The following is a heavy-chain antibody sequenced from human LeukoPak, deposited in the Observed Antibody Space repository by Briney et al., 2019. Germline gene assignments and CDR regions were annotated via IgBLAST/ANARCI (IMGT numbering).Heavy chain of an antibody. CDR3: VRDLWGKTAKFDY. J-gene: IGHJ4*02. V-gene: IGHV3-48*01. Sequence: PGGSLRLSCEDSGFTFSTYSMNWVRQAPGRGLEWVSYISSSSSTIYYADSVKGRFTISRDNAKNSLYLQMNSLRVEDTAVYYCVRDLWGKTAKFDYWGQGTLVTVSS. CDR1: GFTFSTYS. CDR2: ISSSSSTI. D-gene: IGHD3-16*01.